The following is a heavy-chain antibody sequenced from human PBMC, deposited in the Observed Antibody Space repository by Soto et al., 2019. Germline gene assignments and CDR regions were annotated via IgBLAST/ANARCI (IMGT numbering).Heavy chain of an antibody. CDR2: VYHSGAT. Sequence: QVQLQESGPGLVRLSGTLSLTCAVSGDSIIGTGWWSWVRQSPGKGLDWIGEVYHSGATNYNPSLKSRVTISVDTSRNQFSLNLGSVTAADTAVYYCVRNGYYSLDVWGQGTTVTVSS. CDR3: VRNGYYSLDV. D-gene: IGHD3-22*01. CDR1: GDSIIGTGW. J-gene: IGHJ6*02. V-gene: IGHV4-4*02.